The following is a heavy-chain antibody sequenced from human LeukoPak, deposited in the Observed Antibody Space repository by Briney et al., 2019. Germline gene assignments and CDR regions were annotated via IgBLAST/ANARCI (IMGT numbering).Heavy chain of an antibody. CDR2: VRYDGSNK. V-gene: IGHV3-30*02. J-gene: IGHJ6*03. Sequence: GGSLRLSCAASGFTFSSYGMHWVRQAPGKGLEWVAFVRYDGSNKYYADSVKGRFTISRDNSKNTLYLQMSSLRAEDTAVYYCARDRGYYYYMDVWGKGTTVTVSS. CDR1: GFTFSSYG. CDR3: ARDRGYYYYMDV. D-gene: IGHD3-10*01.